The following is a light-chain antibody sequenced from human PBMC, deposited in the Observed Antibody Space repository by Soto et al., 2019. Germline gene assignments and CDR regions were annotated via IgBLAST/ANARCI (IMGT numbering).Light chain of an antibody. CDR2: EVN. J-gene: IGLJ2*01. V-gene: IGLV2-8*01. Sequence: SVLTQPPSPSGAPGPSVTISCTGTSSAVGGYNYVSWYQQHPGKVPKVLISEVNKRPSGVPDRFSGSKSGNTASLTVSGLQADDEADYYCSSWTTSTTMIFGGGTKVTVL. CDR3: SSWTTSTTMI. CDR1: SSAVGGYNY.